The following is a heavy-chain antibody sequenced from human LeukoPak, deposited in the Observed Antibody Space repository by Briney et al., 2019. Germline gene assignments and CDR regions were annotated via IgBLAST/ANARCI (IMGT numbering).Heavy chain of an antibody. CDR1: GFTFSNFA. Sequence: PGGSLRLSCAASGFTFSNFAMSWVRQAPGKGLEWVSSVSGSGGTTYCADSVKGRFTISRDNSKNTLYLQMNSLRAEDTAVYYCARNPIQEDYFDYWGQGALVTVSS. CDR2: VSGSGGTT. J-gene: IGHJ4*02. CDR3: ARNPIQEDYFDY. V-gene: IGHV3-23*01.